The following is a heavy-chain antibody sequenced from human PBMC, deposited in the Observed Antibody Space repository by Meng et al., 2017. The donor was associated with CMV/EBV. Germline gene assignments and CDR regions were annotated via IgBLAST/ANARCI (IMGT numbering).Heavy chain of an antibody. CDR1: GFTFSSYG. CDR3: AKAPRDYYGMDV. CDR2: IWYDGSNK. Sequence: GGSLRLSCAASGFTFSSYGMHWVRQAPGKGLEWVAVIWYDGSNKYYADSVKGRFTISRDNSKNMLYLQMNSLRAEDTAVYYCAKAPRDYYGMDVWGQGTTVTVSS. J-gene: IGHJ6*02. V-gene: IGHV3-33*06.